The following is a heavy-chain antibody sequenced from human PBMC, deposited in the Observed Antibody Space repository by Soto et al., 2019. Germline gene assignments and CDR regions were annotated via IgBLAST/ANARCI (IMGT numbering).Heavy chain of an antibody. CDR1: GYTFTGYY. CDR2: INPNSGGT. CDR3: ARVEYYGSGINWFDP. D-gene: IGHD3-10*01. J-gene: IGHJ5*02. V-gene: IGHV1-2*02. Sequence: ASVKVSCKASGYTFTGYYMHWVRQAPGQGLEWMGWINPNSGGTNYAQKFQGRVTMTRDTSISTAYMELSRLRSDGTAVYYCARVEYYGSGINWFDPWGQGTLVTVSS.